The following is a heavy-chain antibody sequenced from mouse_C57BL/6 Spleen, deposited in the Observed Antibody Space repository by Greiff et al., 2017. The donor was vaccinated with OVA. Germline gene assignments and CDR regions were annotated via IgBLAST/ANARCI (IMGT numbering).Heavy chain of an antibody. D-gene: IGHD4-1*01. CDR1: GFTFSSYA. J-gene: IGHJ2*01. V-gene: IGHV5-4*01. CDR2: ISDGGSYT. Sequence: DVKLQESGGGLVKPGGSLKLSCAASGFTFSSYAMSWVRQTPEKRLEWVATISDGGSYTYYPDNVKGRFTISRDNAKNNLYLQMSHLKSEDTAMYYCARENWDAYFDYWGQGTTLTVSS. CDR3: ARENWDAYFDY.